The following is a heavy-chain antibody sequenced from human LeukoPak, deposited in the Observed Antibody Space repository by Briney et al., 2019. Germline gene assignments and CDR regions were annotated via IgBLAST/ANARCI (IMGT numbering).Heavy chain of an antibody. D-gene: IGHD1-26*01. CDR3: ARSPISGSYPTGWFDP. CDR1: GGSISSSSYY. J-gene: IGHJ5*02. V-gene: IGHV4-39*07. CDR2: IYYSGST. Sequence: SETLSLTCTVSGGSISSSSYYWGWIRQPPGKGLEWIGSIYYSGSTYHNPSLKSRVTISVDTSKNQFSLKLNSVTAADTAVYYCARSPISGSYPTGWFDPWGQGTLVTVSS.